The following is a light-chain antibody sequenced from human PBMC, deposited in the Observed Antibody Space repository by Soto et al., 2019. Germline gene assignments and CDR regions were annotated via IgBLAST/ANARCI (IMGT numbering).Light chain of an antibody. CDR2: EVS. J-gene: IGLJ2*01. CDR1: SSDVGGYNY. Sequence: QSALTQAPSASGSPGQSVTIPCTGTSSDVGGYNYVSWYQQHPGKAPKLMIYEVSKRPSGVPDRFSGSKSGNTASLTVSGLQAVDEADYYCSSYAGSNNFVVFGGGTKLTVL. CDR3: SSYAGSNNFVV. V-gene: IGLV2-8*01.